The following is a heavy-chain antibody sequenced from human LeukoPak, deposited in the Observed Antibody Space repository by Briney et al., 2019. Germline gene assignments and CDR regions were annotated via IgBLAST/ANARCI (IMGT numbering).Heavy chain of an antibody. CDR3: ARVSGYSSLPVDY. V-gene: IGHV4-39*07. J-gene: IGHJ4*02. D-gene: IGHD6-13*01. Sequence: SETLSLTCTVSGGSISSSSYYWGWIRQPPGKGLEWIGSIYYSGSTYYNPSLKSRVTISVDTSKNQFSLKLSSVTAADTAVYYCARVSGYSSLPVDYWGQGTLVTVSS. CDR1: GGSISSSSYY. CDR2: IYYSGST.